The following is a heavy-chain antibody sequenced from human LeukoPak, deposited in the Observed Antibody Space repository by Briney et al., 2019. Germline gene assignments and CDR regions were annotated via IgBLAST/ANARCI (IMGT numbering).Heavy chain of an antibody. V-gene: IGHV3-33*06. J-gene: IGHJ3*02. D-gene: IGHD2-21*02. CDR3: ANLAYCGGDCPDDAFDI. Sequence: GRSLRLSCAASGFTFSSYGMHWVRQAPGKGLEWVAVIWYDGSNKYYADSVKGRFTISRDNSKNTLYLQMNSLRAEDTAVYYCANLAYCGGDCPDDAFDIWGQGTMVTVSS. CDR2: IWYDGSNK. CDR1: GFTFSSYG.